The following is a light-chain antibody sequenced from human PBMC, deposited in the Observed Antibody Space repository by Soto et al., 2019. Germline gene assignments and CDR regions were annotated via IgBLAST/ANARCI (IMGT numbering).Light chain of an antibody. J-gene: IGKJ5*01. CDR3: QQLHSYPFT. CDR1: QGVSSS. V-gene: IGKV1-9*01. CDR2: AAT. Sequence: IQLTQSQPSLSASVGARVTTTCRASQGVSSSLAWYHQQPGKAPKLLIYAATTLQSGVPSWFSGRGSGTDFTLTINSLQPEDFATYYYQQLHSYPFTFGQGTRLEIK.